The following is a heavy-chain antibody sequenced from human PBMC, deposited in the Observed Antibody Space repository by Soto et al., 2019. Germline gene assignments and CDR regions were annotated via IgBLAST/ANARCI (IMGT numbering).Heavy chain of an antibody. CDR3: ARDHEKIAAPFDY. D-gene: IGHD6-13*01. CDR2: ISSSGSTI. Sequence: EVQLVESGGGLVQPGGSLRLSCAASGFTFSSYEMNWVRQAPGKGLEWVSYISSSGSTIYYADSVKGRLTISRDNAKNSLYLQMNSLRAEDTAVYYCARDHEKIAAPFDYWGQGTLVTVSS. J-gene: IGHJ4*02. CDR1: GFTFSSYE. V-gene: IGHV3-48*03.